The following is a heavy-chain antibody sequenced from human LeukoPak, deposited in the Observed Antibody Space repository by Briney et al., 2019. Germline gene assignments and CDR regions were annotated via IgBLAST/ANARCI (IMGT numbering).Heavy chain of an antibody. D-gene: IGHD2-21*02. CDR1: GFTFDDYA. CDR3: ARGEVTDY. CDR2: ISWNSGSI. V-gene: IGHV3-9*01. Sequence: GRSLRLSCAASGFTFDDYAMHWVRQAPGKGLEWVSGISWNSGSIGYADSVKGRFTISRDNAKNSLYLQMNSLRAEDTAVYYCARGEVTDYWGQGTLVTVSS. J-gene: IGHJ4*02.